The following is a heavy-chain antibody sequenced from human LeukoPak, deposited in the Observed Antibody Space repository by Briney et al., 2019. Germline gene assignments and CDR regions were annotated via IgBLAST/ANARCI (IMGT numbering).Heavy chain of an antibody. J-gene: IGHJ5*02. CDR1: GGTFSSYA. CDR3: ASSAARANWFDP. V-gene: IGHV1-69*05. CDR2: IIPIFGTA. Sequence: GASVTVSCKASGGTFSSYAISWVRQAPGHGLEWMGGIIPIFGTANYAQKFQGRVTITTDESTSTAYMELSRLRSEDTAVYYCASSAARANWFDPWGQGTLVTVSS. D-gene: IGHD6-6*01.